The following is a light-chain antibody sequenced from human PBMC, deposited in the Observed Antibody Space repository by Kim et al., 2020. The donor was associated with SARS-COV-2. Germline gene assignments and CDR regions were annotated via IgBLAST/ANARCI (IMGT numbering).Light chain of an antibody. CDR3: QSYDNSLSGWV. J-gene: IGLJ3*02. Sequence: RVTISCTGSSSNNGAGYDVHWYQQLPGTAPKLLIYGNTDRPSGVPDRFSGSKSGASASLAITGLQAEDEADYYCQSYDNSLSGWVFGGGTQLTVL. CDR1: SSNNGAGYD. CDR2: GNT. V-gene: IGLV1-40*03.